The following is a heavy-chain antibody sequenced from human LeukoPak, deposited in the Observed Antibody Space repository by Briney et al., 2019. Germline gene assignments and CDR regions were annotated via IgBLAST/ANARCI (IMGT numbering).Heavy chain of an antibody. CDR1: GFTFSSYS. CDR3: ARGKIVRAAAGPPDY. CDR2: ISSSSSYI. V-gene: IGHV3-21*01. J-gene: IGHJ4*02. D-gene: IGHD6-13*01. Sequence: GGSLRLSCAASGFTFSSYSMNWVRQAPGKGLEWVSYISSSSSYIYYADSVKGRFTISRDNAKNSLYLQMNSLRAEDTAEYYCARGKIVRAAAGPPDYWGQGTLVTVSS.